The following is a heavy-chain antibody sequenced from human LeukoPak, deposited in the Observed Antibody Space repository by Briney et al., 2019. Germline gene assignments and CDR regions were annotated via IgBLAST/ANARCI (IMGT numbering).Heavy chain of an antibody. CDR1: GFAVSSNY. D-gene: IGHD2-15*01. V-gene: IGHV3-66*04. Sequence: GGSLRLSCAASGFAVSSNYMSWVRQAPGKGLEWVSVIYSGGSTYYADSVKGRFTISRDNSKNTLYLQMNSLRAEDTAVYYCARLVVVAATWFDPWGQGTLVTVSS. CDR3: ARLVVVAATWFDP. CDR2: IYSGGST. J-gene: IGHJ5*02.